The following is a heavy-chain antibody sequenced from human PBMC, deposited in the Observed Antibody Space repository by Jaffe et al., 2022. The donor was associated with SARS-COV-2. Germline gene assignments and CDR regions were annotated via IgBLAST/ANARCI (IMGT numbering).Heavy chain of an antibody. J-gene: IGHJ6*02. CDR2: INHSGST. CDR1: GGSFSGYY. Sequence: QVQLQQWGAGLLKPSETLSLTCAVYGGSFSGYYWSWIRQPPGKGLEWIGEINHSGSTNYNPSLKSRVTISVDTSKNQFSLKLSSVTAADTAVYYCARRGLYYYYGMDVWGQGTTVTVSS. V-gene: IGHV4-34*01. CDR3: ARRGLYYYYGMDV.